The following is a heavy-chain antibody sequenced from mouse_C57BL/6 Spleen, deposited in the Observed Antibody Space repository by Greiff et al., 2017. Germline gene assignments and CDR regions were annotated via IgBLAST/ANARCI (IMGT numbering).Heavy chain of an antibody. CDR3: ARDVITTVVATPYAMDY. Sequence: QVQLQQSGAELARPGASVKLSCKASGYTFTSYGISWVKQRTGQGLEWIGEIYPRSGNTYYNEKFKGKATLTADKSSSTAYMELRSLTSEDSAVYFCARDVITTVVATPYAMDYWGQGTSVTVSS. V-gene: IGHV1-81*01. D-gene: IGHD1-1*01. CDR1: GYTFTSYG. CDR2: IYPRSGNT. J-gene: IGHJ4*01.